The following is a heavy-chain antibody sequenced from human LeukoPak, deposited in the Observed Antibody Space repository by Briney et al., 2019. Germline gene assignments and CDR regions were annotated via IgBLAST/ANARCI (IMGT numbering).Heavy chain of an antibody. CDR2: IHYSGST. Sequence: SETLSLTCTVSGGSISSGGYYWSWIRQHPGTGREWIGYIHYSGSTYYNPSLKSRVTMSVDTSKNQFSLKLSSVTAADTAVYYCARDDYGDYVGAFDIWGQGTMVTVSS. J-gene: IGHJ3*02. V-gene: IGHV4-31*03. D-gene: IGHD4-17*01. CDR1: GGSISSGGYY. CDR3: ARDDYGDYVGAFDI.